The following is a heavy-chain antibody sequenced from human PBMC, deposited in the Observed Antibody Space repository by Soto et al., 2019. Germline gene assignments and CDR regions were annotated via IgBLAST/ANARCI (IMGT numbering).Heavy chain of an antibody. V-gene: IGHV4-30-2*01. D-gene: IGHD1-1*01. CDR1: GGSISSGGYS. J-gene: IGHJ4*02. CDR2: IYHSGST. CDR3: ARASGPVDY. Sequence: SETLSLTCAVSGGSISSGGYSWSWIRQPPGKGLEWIGYIYHSGSTYYNPSLKSRVTISVDRSKNQFSLKLSSVTAADTAVYYCARASGPVDYWGQGTLVTVSS.